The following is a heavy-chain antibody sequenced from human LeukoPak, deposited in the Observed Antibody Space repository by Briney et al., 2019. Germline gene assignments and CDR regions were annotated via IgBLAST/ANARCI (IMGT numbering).Heavy chain of an antibody. J-gene: IGHJ6*02. Sequence: ASVKVSCKASGYTFTGYYMHWVRQAPGQGLEWMGWINPNSGGTNYAQKFQGRVTMTTDTSTSTAYMELRSLRSDDTAVYYCARVDYYDSSGSLPRDYYYYYGMDVWGQGTTVTVSS. D-gene: IGHD3-22*01. CDR3: ARVDYYDSSGSLPRDYYYYYGMDV. CDR2: INPNSGGT. V-gene: IGHV1-2*02. CDR1: GYTFTGYY.